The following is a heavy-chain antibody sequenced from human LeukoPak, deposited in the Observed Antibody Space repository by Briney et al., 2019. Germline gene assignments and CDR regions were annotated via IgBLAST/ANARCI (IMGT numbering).Heavy chain of an antibody. CDR2: INAGNGNT. V-gene: IGHV1-3*03. CDR1: GYTSSTYA. Sequence: ASVRVSCKASGYTSSTYAMHWVRQAPGQRLEWMGWINAGNGNTKYSQEFQGRVTITRDTSASTAYMELSSLRSEDMAVYYCAREAVGASLVYDYWGQGTLVTVSS. J-gene: IGHJ4*02. CDR3: AREAVGASLVYDY. D-gene: IGHD1-26*01.